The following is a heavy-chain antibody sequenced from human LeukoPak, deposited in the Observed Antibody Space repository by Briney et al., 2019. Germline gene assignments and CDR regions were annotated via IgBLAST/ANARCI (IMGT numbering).Heavy chain of an antibody. D-gene: IGHD6-6*01. CDR1: GYTFTGYY. J-gene: IGHJ4*02. CDR2: INPNSGGT. CDR3: ARGYSSSSGRSYYFDY. V-gene: IGHV1-2*02. Sequence: ASVKVSCKASGYTFTGYYMHWVRQAPGQGLEWMGWINPNSGGTNYAQKFQGRVTMTRDTSISTAYMELSRLRSDDTAVYYCARGYSSSSGRSYYFDYWGQGTLVTVSS.